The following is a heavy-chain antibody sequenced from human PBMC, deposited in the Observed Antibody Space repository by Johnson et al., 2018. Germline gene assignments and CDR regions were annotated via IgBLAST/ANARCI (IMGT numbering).Heavy chain of an antibody. CDR1: GFTFSNYG. CDR3: AKDGNSDFWSGYYTDRIYYYYYMDV. Sequence: QVQLQESGGGVVQPGRSLRLSCAASGFTFSNYGMHWVRQAPGKGLEWVALISYDGSKKYYADSVKGRFIISRDNSKNTLSLQRNSLGAEDTAVYYCAKDGNSDFWSGYYTDRIYYYYYMDVWGKGTTVTVSS. D-gene: IGHD3-3*01. V-gene: IGHV3-30*18. CDR2: ISYDGSKK. J-gene: IGHJ6*03.